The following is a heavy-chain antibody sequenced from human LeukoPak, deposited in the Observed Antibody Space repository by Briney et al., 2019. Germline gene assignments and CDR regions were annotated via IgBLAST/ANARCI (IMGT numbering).Heavy chain of an antibody. CDR3: ARFRGIGDSSGPAFDY. CDR1: GYTFTSYD. CDR2: MNPISGNT. D-gene: IGHD3-22*01. Sequence: ASVTVSFKASGYTFTSYDINWVRQATGQGLEWMGWMNPISGNTGFAQKVQGRVTMTRDTSISTAYMELSSLGSEDTAVYYCARFRGIGDSSGPAFDYWGQGTLVTVSS. V-gene: IGHV1-8*01. J-gene: IGHJ4*02.